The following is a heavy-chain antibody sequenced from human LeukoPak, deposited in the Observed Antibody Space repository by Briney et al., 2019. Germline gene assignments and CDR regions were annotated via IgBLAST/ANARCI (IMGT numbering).Heavy chain of an antibody. D-gene: IGHD3-9*01. J-gene: IGHJ4*02. CDR1: GFTFSSYG. V-gene: IGHV3-33*01. CDR3: ARDGDILTGYYSWFDY. CDR2: IWYDGSNK. Sequence: GRSLRLSCAASGFTFSSYGMHWVRQAPGKGLEWVAVIWYDGSNKYYADSVKGRFTISRDNSKNTLYVQMNSLRAEGTAVYYCARDGDILTGYYSWFDYWGQGTLVTVSS.